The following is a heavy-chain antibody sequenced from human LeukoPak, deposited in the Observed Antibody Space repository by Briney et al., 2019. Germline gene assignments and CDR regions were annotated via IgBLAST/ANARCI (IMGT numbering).Heavy chain of an antibody. CDR1: GFTFRSYG. CDR2: IWYDGSNK. J-gene: IGHJ4*02. Sequence: GGSLRLSCAASGFTFRSYGMHWVRQAPGKGLEWVAVIWYDGSNKYYADSVKGRFTISRDNSKNTLYLQMNSLRAEDTAVYYCARAISYCSGGSCYSVEYWGQGTLVTVCS. V-gene: IGHV3-33*08. D-gene: IGHD2-15*01. CDR3: ARAISYCSGGSCYSVEY.